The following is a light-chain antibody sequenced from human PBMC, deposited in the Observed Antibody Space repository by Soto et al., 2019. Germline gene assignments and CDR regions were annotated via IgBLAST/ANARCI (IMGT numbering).Light chain of an antibody. Sequence: QSVLTQPASVSGSPGQSITISCTGTSSDVGGYNYVSWYQQHPGKAPKLMIYEVSNRPSGVSNRFSGSKSGNTASLTISGLQAEDEAAYYCSSYTSSSNLVLGHGTKVTVL. CDR3: SSYTSSSNLV. CDR2: EVS. V-gene: IGLV2-14*01. J-gene: IGLJ1*01. CDR1: SSDVGGYNY.